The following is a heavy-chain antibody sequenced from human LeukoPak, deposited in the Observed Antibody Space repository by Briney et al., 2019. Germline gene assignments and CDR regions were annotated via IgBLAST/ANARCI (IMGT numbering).Heavy chain of an antibody. Sequence: SETLCLTCTVSGGSISSYYWSWIRQPPGKGLEWIGYIYYSGSTNYNPSLKSRVTISVDTSKNQFSLKLSSVTAADTAVYYCARDHSSSWYRWFDPWGQGTLVTVSS. V-gene: IGHV4-59*01. J-gene: IGHJ5*02. D-gene: IGHD6-13*01. CDR1: GGSISSYY. CDR2: IYYSGST. CDR3: ARDHSSSWYRWFDP.